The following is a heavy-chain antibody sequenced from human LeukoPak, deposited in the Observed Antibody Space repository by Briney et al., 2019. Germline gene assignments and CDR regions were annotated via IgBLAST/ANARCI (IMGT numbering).Heavy chain of an antibody. CDR1: GFTVSSYY. CDR3: ARVSRVLGTSTLDN. J-gene: IGHJ4*02. Sequence: GGSLRLSCAASGFTVSSYYMSWVRQAPGKGLEWVSVIYTGGSTYFTDSVNGRFTISRDYSKNTLYLEMNSLRVEDTAVYYCARVSRVLGTSTLDNWGQGTLVTVSS. D-gene: IGHD2-15*01. CDR2: IYTGGST. V-gene: IGHV3-66*01.